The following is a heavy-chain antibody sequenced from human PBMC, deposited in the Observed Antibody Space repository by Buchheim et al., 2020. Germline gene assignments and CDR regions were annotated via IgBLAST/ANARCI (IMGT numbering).Heavy chain of an antibody. V-gene: IGHV1-3*01. D-gene: IGHD3-3*02. Sequence: QVQLVQSGAEVRKPGASVKISCKASGYSFISFAIYWVRQAPGQGLEWMGWVNAGNGNTGYSQNFQGRVSITADKTASTAYMELKSLTSEDTAVYYCARTFPFDYWGQGTL. CDR2: VNAGNGNT. CDR1: GYSFISFA. CDR3: ARTFPFDY. J-gene: IGHJ4*02.